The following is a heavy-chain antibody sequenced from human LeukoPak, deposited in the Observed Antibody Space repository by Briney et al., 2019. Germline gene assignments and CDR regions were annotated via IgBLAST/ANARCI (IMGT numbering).Heavy chain of an antibody. J-gene: IGHJ4*02. CDR3: ARDHRYSSSSYYFDY. CDR2: IYHSGST. D-gene: IGHD6-6*01. CDR1: GGSISSGGYY. Sequence: PSQTLSLTCTVSGGSISSGGYYWSWIRQPPGKGLEWIGYIYHSGSTYYNPSLKSRVTISVDRSKNQFSLKLSSVTAADTAVYYCARDHRYSSSSYYFDYWGQGTLVTVSS. V-gene: IGHV4-30-2*01.